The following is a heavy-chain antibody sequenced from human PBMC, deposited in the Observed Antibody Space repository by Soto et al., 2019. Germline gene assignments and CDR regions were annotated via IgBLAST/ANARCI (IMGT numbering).Heavy chain of an antibody. Sequence: QVQLVQSGAEVKKPGASVKVSCKASGYTFTSYGISWVRQAPGQGLEWMGWISAYNGNTNYAQKLQGRVTMTTDTSTSTAYMELRSRRSDDTAVYYCARDGERYIVVVPAARPQYYYMDVWGKGTTVTVSS. CDR3: ARDGERYIVVVPAARPQYYYMDV. V-gene: IGHV1-18*01. CDR2: ISAYNGNT. CDR1: GYTFTSYG. J-gene: IGHJ6*03. D-gene: IGHD2-2*02.